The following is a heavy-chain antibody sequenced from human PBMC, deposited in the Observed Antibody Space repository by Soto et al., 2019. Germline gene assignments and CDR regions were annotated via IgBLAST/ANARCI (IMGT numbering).Heavy chain of an antibody. CDR3: ARQELGYCSSTSCSPPGYVGY. CDR2: ISPDGNDI. D-gene: IGHD2-2*01. J-gene: IGHJ4*02. V-gene: IGHV3-11*01. CDR1: GFTFSDYY. Sequence: GGSLRLSCAASGFTFSDYYMTWIRQAPGRGLEWLSYISPDGNDINYADSVKGRFTISRDNPKNSVYLQWSSLKASDTAMYYCARQELGYCSSTSCSPPGYVGYWGQGTLVTVSS.